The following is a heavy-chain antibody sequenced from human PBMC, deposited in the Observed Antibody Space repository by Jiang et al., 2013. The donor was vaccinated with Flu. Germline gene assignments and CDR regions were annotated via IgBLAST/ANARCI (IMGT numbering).Heavy chain of an antibody. CDR1: GYTFTGYY. CDR2: INPNSGGT. Sequence: SGAEVKKPGASVKVSCKASGYTFTGYYMHWVRQAPGQGLEWMGWINPNSGGTNYAQKFQGWVTMTRDTSISTAYMELSRLRSDDTAVYYCARDPGGLITIFGVDLHGMDVWGPRDHGHRLL. V-gene: IGHV1-2*04. J-gene: IGHJ6*01. CDR3: ARDPGGLITIFGVDLHGMDV. D-gene: IGHD3-3*01.